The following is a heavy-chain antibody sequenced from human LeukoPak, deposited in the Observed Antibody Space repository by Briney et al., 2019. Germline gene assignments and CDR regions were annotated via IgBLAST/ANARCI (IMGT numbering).Heavy chain of an antibody. V-gene: IGHV3-21*01. D-gene: IGHD3-22*01. Sequence: PGGSLRLSCAASGFTFSTYEMNWVRQAPGKGLEWVSSISGSSSSYIYYADSLKGRFTISRDNAKNSLYLQMNSLRAEDTAVYYCARDFYDTSGYYYDYWGQGTLVTVSS. CDR1: GFTFSTYE. J-gene: IGHJ4*02. CDR2: ISGSSSSYI. CDR3: ARDFYDTSGYYYDY.